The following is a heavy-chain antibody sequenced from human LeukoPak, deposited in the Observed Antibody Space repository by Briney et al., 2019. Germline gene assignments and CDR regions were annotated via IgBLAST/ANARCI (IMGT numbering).Heavy chain of an antibody. CDR3: ARQPPEWMDESNWFDP. CDR1: GGSISSYY. V-gene: IGHV4-59*08. Sequence: PSETLSLTCTVSGGSISSYYWSWIRQPPGKGLEWIGYIYYSGSTNYNPSLKSRVTISVDTSKNQFSLKLSSVTAADTAVYYCARQPPEWMDESNWFDPWGQGTLVTVSS. CDR2: IYYSGST. J-gene: IGHJ5*02. D-gene: IGHD6-19*01.